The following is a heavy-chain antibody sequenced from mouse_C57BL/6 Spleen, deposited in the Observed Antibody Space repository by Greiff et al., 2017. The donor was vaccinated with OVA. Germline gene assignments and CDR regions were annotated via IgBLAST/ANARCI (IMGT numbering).Heavy chain of an antibody. CDR1: GFTFSSYG. V-gene: IGHV5-6*01. D-gene: IGHD2-4*01. CDR2: ISSGGSYT. Sequence: EVHLVESGGDLVKPGGSLKLSCAASGFTFSSYGMSWVRQTPDKRLEWVATISSGGSYTYYPDSVKGRFTISIDNAQYTLYRQMSSLKSEDTAMYYCARQGDYESPFAYWGQGTLVTVSA. CDR3: ARQGDYESPFAY. J-gene: IGHJ3*01.